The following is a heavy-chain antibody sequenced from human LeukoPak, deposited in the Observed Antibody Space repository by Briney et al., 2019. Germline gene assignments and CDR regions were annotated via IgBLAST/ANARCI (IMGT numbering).Heavy chain of an antibody. V-gene: IGHV3-23*01. Sequence: GGSLRLSCAASGFTFSSYSMNWVRQAPGKGLEWVSAISGSGGSTYYADSVKGRFTISRDNSKNTLYLQMNSLRAEDTAVYYCAKYLKAGFLEWLLPFDYWGQGTLVTVSS. D-gene: IGHD3-3*01. CDR2: ISGSGGST. CDR3: AKYLKAGFLEWLLPFDY. J-gene: IGHJ4*02. CDR1: GFTFSSYS.